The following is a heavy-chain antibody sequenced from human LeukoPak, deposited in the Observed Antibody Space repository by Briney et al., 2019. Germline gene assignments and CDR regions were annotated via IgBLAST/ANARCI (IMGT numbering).Heavy chain of an antibody. CDR2: INPNSGGT. Sequence: SVKVSCKASGYTFTGYYMHWLRQAPGQGLEWMGWINPNSGGTNYAQKFQGRVTMTRDTSISTAYMELSRLRSDDTAVYYCARDQEYSSGWAYYYHMDVWGKGTTVTVSS. V-gene: IGHV1-2*02. CDR3: ARDQEYSSGWAYYYHMDV. CDR1: GYTFTGYY. D-gene: IGHD6-19*01. J-gene: IGHJ6*03.